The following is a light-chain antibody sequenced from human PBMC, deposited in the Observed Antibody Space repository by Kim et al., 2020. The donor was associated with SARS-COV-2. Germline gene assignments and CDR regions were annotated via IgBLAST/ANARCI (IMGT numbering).Light chain of an antibody. CDR2: GAS. CDR3: QQYGTSPRT. Sequence: PGERATLPCRASQSVSSTYLAWYQQKPGQAPRLLIYGASSRAAGIPDRFSGSGSGTDFTLTISRLEPEDFAVYYCQQYGTSPRTFGQGTKVDIK. CDR1: QSVSSTY. J-gene: IGKJ1*01. V-gene: IGKV3-20*01.